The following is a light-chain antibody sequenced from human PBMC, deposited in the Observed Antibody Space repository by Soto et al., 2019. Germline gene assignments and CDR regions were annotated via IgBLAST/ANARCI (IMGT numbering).Light chain of an antibody. CDR3: SSYTSSSTQV. J-gene: IGLJ1*01. CDR1: SSGVGGYNY. CDR2: DVS. Sequence: QSVLTQPASVSRSPGQSITISCTGTSSGVGGYNYVSWYQQHPGKAPKLMIYDVSNRPSGVSNRFSGSKSGNTASLTISGLQAEDEADYYCSSYTSSSTQVFGTGTKVTVL. V-gene: IGLV2-14*01.